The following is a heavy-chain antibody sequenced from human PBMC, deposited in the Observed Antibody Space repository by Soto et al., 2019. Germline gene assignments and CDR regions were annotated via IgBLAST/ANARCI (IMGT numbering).Heavy chain of an antibody. V-gene: IGHV1-69*13. CDR2: IIPVLGTA. Sequence: ASVKVSCKASGGTYNTFAISWVRQAPGQGLEWMGGIIPVLGTANYAQKFQGRVTITADESTSTAYMELSSLRSEDTAVYYCARGMDYYDSSAGFDPWGQGTLVTVS. D-gene: IGHD3-22*01. J-gene: IGHJ5*02. CDR3: ARGMDYYDSSAGFDP. CDR1: GGTYNTFA.